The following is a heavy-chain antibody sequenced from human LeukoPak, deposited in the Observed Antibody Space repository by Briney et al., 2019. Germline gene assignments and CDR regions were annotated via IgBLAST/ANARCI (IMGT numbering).Heavy chain of an antibody. D-gene: IGHD2-2*01. CDR1: GGSISSGEYY. J-gene: IGHJ3*02. CDR2: IYYSGST. V-gene: IGHV4-30-4*01. Sequence: SETLSLTCTVSGGSISSGEYYWSWIRQPPGKGLEWIGYIYYSGSTYYNPSLKSRVTISVDTSKNQFSLKLSSVTAADTAVYYCARDPPGSYCSSTSCYGLDAFDIWGQGTMVTVSS. CDR3: ARDPPGSYCSSTSCYGLDAFDI.